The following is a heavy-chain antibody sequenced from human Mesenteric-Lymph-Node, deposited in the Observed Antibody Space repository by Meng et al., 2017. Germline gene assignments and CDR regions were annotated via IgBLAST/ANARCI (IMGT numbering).Heavy chain of an antibody. J-gene: IGHJ4*02. D-gene: IGHD3-22*01. CDR1: GGSISRSDW. Sequence: QGRLQEPGPGLVKPSETLSLTCAVSGGSISRSDWWSWVRQPPGKGLEWIGETSHSGSTNYSPSLKSRVTISLDKSKNQLSLKLNSVTAADTAVYYCASSDYYRSDYWGQGTLVTVSS. CDR2: TSHSGST. V-gene: IGHV4-4*02. CDR3: ASSDYYRSDY.